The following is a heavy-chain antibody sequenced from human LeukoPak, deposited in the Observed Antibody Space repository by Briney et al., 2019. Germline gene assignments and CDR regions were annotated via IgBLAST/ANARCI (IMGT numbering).Heavy chain of an antibody. CDR1: GGSISNYY. V-gene: IGHV4-59*12. D-gene: IGHD2-2*01. CDR3: ARDRRYCSSTSCYNWFDP. J-gene: IGHJ5*02. Sequence: PSETLSLTCTVSGGSISNYYWSWIRQPPGKGLEWIGYISYSGSPTYNPSLRSRVTISVDTSKNQFSLKLSSVTAADTAVYYCARDRRYCSSTSCYNWFDPWGQGTLVTVSS. CDR2: ISYSGSP.